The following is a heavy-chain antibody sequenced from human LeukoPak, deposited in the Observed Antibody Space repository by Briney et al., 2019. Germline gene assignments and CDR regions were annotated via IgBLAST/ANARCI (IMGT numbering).Heavy chain of an antibody. D-gene: IGHD6-19*01. Sequence: ASVKVSCKSSGYTFTSYGITWVRQAPGQGLEWMGWISPYNGNTNYAQKLPGRVTMTTDTYTSTAYMELRSLRSDDTAVYYCARGGSDWYMDYWGQGALVTVSS. CDR2: ISPYNGNT. CDR3: ARGGSDWYMDY. CDR1: GYTFTSYG. V-gene: IGHV1-18*01. J-gene: IGHJ4*02.